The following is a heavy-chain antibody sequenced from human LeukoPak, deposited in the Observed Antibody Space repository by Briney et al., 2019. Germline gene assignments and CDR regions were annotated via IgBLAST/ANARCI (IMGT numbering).Heavy chain of an antibody. J-gene: IGHJ6*02. Sequence: GGSLRLSCAASGFTFSSYWMSWVRQAPGKGLEWVANIKQDGSEKYYVDSVKGRFTISRDNAKNSLYLQMNSLRAEDTAVYYCARESCSSTSCYIRYYHYYGMDVWGQGTTVTVSS. V-gene: IGHV3-7*01. D-gene: IGHD2-2*02. CDR3: ARESCSSTSCYIRYYHYYGMDV. CDR2: IKQDGSEK. CDR1: GFTFSSYW.